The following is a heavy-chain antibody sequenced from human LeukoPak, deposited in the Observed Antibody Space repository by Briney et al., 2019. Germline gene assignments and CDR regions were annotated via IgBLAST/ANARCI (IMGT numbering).Heavy chain of an antibody. CDR3: ARDSRPGYGGAHDI. CDR2: ISGSGGST. J-gene: IGHJ3*02. Sequence: GGSLRLSCAASGFTFSSYAMSWVRQAPGKGLEWVSAISGSGGSTYYPASVKGRFTISRENAKNSFYLQMNSLRAEDTAVYYCARDSRPGYGGAHDIWGPGTMVTVSS. V-gene: IGHV3-23*01. CDR1: GFTFSSYA. D-gene: IGHD5-12*01.